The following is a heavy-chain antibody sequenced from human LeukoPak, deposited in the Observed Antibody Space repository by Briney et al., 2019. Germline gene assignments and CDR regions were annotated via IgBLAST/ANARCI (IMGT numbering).Heavy chain of an antibody. V-gene: IGHV4-4*02. CDR3: ARDTAMVSRYYYYYMDV. CDR2: IYHSGST. CDR1: GGSISSSNW. D-gene: IGHD5-18*01. J-gene: IGHJ6*03. Sequence: SGTLSLTCAVSGGSISSSNWWSWVRQPPGKGLEWIGEIYHSGSTNYNPSLKSRVTISVDKSKNQFSLKLSSVTAADTAVYYCARDTAMVSRYYYYYMDVWGKGTTVTVSS.